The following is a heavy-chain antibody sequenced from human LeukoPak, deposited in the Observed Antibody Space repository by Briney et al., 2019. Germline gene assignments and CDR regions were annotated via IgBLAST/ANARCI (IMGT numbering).Heavy chain of an antibody. V-gene: IGHV4-61*02. CDR1: GGSISSGSYY. CDR2: IYTSGST. J-gene: IGHJ6*03. D-gene: IGHD6-6*01. CDR3: ARGGAARPKTSLMDV. Sequence: SETLSLTCTVSGGSISSGSYYWSWIRRPAGKGLEWIGRIYTSGSTNYNPSLKSRVTISVDTSKSQFSLKLSSVTAADTAVYYCARGGAARPKTSLMDVWGKGTTVTVSS.